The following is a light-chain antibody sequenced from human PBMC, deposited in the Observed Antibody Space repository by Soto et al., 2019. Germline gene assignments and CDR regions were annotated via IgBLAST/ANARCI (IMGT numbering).Light chain of an antibody. CDR3: QQYGSSPWT. CDR2: GAS. Sequence: ELVFTQSPGTLSLSPGERATLSYRASQSVSRSYLAWYQQKPGQAPRPLIYGASSRAIGIPDRFSGSGSGTDFTVTICRLEPEDFAVYYCQQYGSSPWTFGQGTKVEIK. CDR1: QSVSRSY. V-gene: IGKV3-20*01. J-gene: IGKJ1*01.